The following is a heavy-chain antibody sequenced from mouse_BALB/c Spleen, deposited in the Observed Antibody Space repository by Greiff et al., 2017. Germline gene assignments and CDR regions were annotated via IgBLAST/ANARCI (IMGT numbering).Heavy chain of an antibody. J-gene: IGHJ3*01. CDR1: GYAFTNYL. Sequence: QVQLQQSGAELVRPGTSVKVSCKASGYAFTNYLIEWVKQRPGQGLEWIGVINPGSGGTNYNEKFKGKATLTADKSSSTAYMQLSSLTSDDSAVYCCARSGGYYVSYWGQGTLVTVSA. CDR3: ARSGGYYVSY. V-gene: IGHV1-54*01. D-gene: IGHD2-3*01. CDR2: INPGSGGT.